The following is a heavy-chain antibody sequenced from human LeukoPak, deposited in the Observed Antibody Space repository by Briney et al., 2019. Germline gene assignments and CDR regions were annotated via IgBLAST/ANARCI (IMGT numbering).Heavy chain of an antibody. Sequence: GGSLRLSCAASGFTFRNYWMSWVRQAPGKGLEWVAVISYDGSNKYYADSVKGRFTISRDNSKNTLYLQMNSLRAEDTAVYYCAKDLGPYGSGRTNWFDPWGQGTLVTVSS. V-gene: IGHV3-30*18. CDR1: GFTFRNYW. D-gene: IGHD3-10*01. CDR3: AKDLGPYGSGRTNWFDP. J-gene: IGHJ5*02. CDR2: ISYDGSNK.